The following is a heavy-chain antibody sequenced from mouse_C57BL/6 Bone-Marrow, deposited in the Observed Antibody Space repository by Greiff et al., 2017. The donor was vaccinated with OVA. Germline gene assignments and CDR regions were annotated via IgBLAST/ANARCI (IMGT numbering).Heavy chain of an antibody. D-gene: IGHD2-1*01. V-gene: IGHV1-64*01. CDR1: GYTFTSYW. CDR3: AREVYYGNPYAMDY. Sequence: VQLQQPGAELVKPGASVKLSCKASGYTFTSYWMHWVKQRPGQGLEWIGMIHPNSGSTNYNEKFKSKATLTVDKSSSTAYMQRSSLTSEDSAVYYWAREVYYGNPYAMDYWGQGTSVTVSS. CDR2: IHPNSGST. J-gene: IGHJ4*01.